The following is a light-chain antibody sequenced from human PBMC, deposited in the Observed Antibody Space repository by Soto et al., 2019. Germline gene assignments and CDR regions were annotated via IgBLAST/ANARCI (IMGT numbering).Light chain of an antibody. V-gene: IGKV3-20*01. CDR3: QQYDNWPPAIT. CDR2: GAS. J-gene: IGKJ5*01. CDR1: QSVSSSY. Sequence: DIVLTQSPGTLSLSPGERATLSCRASQSVSSSYLAWYQQKPGQALRLLMHGASTSAAGIPVRFSGSGSAKEFTLTIRSLESEEFARYYGQQYDNWPPAITFGQGTRLEIK.